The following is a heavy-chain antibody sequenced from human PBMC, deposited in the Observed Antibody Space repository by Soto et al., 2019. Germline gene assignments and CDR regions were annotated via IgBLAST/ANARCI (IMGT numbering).Heavy chain of an antibody. CDR3: ARAAIQSHQVEGQPPSSRTLDY. J-gene: IGHJ4*02. Sequence: PSETLSLTCTVSGGSISSYYWSWIRQPPGKGLEWIGYIYYSGSTNYNPSLKSRVTISVDTSKNQFSLKLTSLTAADTAIYYCARAAIQSHQVEGQPPSSRTLDYWGQGTQVTVSS. CDR1: GGSISSYY. D-gene: IGHD1-1*01. CDR2: IYYSGST. V-gene: IGHV4-59*12.